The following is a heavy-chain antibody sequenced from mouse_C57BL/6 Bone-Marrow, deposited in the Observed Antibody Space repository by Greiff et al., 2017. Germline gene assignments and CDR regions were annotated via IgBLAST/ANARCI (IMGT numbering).Heavy chain of an antibody. Sequence: QVQLQQPGAELVRPGTSVKLSCKASGYTFTSYWMHWVKQRPGQGLEWIGDIDPSDSYTNYNQKFKGKATLTVDTSSSTAYMQLSSLTSEDSAVYYCARDTCRAWFAYWGQGTLVTVSA. CDR1: GYTFTSYW. CDR3: ARDTCRAWFAY. V-gene: IGHV1-59*01. CDR2: IDPSDSYT. J-gene: IGHJ3*01.